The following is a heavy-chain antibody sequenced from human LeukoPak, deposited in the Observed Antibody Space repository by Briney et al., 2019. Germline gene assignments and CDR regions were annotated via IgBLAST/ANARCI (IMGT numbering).Heavy chain of an antibody. Sequence: PGVSLRLSCAASGFTVSGYWMNWVPQAPGKGLEWVANIKQDGTEKHYVDSVKGRFTISRDNAKNSLYLQMNNLRAEDTAVYYCARDGHANDAFDIWGQGTMVTVSS. J-gene: IGHJ3*02. V-gene: IGHV3-7*05. CDR2: IKQDGTEK. CDR3: ARDGHANDAFDI. CDR1: GFTVSGYW.